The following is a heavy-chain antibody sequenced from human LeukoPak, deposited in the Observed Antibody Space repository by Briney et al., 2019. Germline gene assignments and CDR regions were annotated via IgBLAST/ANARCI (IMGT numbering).Heavy chain of an antibody. Sequence: PGGSLRLSCAASGFTFSSYTMSWVRQAPGKGLEWVSGISGSGGSTYYADSVKGRFTISRGNAKNSLYLQMNSLRVEDTALYHCARKGLGGELGGFDSWGQGTLVTVSS. CDR2: ISGSGGST. CDR1: GFTFSSYT. CDR3: ARKGLGGELGGFDS. J-gene: IGHJ4*02. V-gene: IGHV3-23*01. D-gene: IGHD1-7*01.